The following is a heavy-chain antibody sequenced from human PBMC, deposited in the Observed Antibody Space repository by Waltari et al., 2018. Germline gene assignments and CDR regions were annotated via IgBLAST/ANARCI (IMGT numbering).Heavy chain of an antibody. V-gene: IGHV4-59*11. J-gene: IGHJ4*02. CDR2: IYYSGST. Sequence: QVQLQESGPGLVKPSETLSLTCTVSGGSISSHYWSWIRQPPGKGLEWIGYIYYSGSTNYNPSLKSRVTISVDTSKNQFSLKLSSVTAADTAVYYCAIDGTGTTGQGFDYWGQGTLVTVSS. D-gene: IGHD1-7*01. CDR3: AIDGTGTTGQGFDY. CDR1: GGSISSHY.